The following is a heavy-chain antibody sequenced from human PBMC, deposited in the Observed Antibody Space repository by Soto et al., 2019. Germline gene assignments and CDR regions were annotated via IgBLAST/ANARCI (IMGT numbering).Heavy chain of an antibody. J-gene: IGHJ3*01. V-gene: IGHV3-48*04. CDR2: ISSSSGAI. D-gene: IGHD3-3*01. CDR3: ARDWSWAFAV. Sequence: PGGSLILSCAASGFTFSSYSMNWVRQAPGKGPEWVSYISSSSGAIFYADSVKGRFIISTDSAKNSVYLQMNSLRAEDTAVYYCARDWSWAFAVWGQGTVVTVSS. CDR1: GFTFSSYS.